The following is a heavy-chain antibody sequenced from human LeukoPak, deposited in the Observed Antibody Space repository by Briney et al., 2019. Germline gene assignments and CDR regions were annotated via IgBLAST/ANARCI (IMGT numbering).Heavy chain of an antibody. D-gene: IGHD3-22*01. CDR2: MNPNSGNT. J-gene: IGHJ3*02. Sequence: GASVKVSCKASGYTFTSYDINWVRQATGQGLEWMGWMNPNSGNTGYALKFQGGVTMTRNTSISTAYMELSSLRSEDTAVYYCARGSMIVVAYYAFDIWGQGTMVTVSS. V-gene: IGHV1-8*01. CDR1: GYTFTSYD. CDR3: ARGSMIVVAYYAFDI.